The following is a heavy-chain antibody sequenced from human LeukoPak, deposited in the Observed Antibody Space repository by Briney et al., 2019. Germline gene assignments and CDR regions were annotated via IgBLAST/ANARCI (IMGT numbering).Heavy chain of an antibody. CDR2: INHSGST. CDR1: GGSFSGYY. CDR3: ARGYYGSGSYSDAFDI. D-gene: IGHD3-10*01. Sequence: ALETLSLTCAVYGGSFSGYYWSWIRQPPGKGLEWIGEINHSGSTNYNPSLKSRVTISVDTSKNQFSLKLSSVTAADTAVYYCARGYYGSGSYSDAFDIWGQGTMVTVSS. J-gene: IGHJ3*02. V-gene: IGHV4-34*01.